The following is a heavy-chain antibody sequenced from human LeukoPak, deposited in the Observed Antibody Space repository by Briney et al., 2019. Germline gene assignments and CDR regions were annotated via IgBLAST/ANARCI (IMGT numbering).Heavy chain of an antibody. CDR1: GGSISSGYY. D-gene: IGHD3-22*01. J-gene: IGHJ4*02. CDR2: IYHSGST. V-gene: IGHV4-38-2*02. CDR3: AREGGYYDSSGAVFDY. Sequence: SETLSLTCTVSGGSISSGYYWGWIRPPPGKGLEWIGSIYHSGSTYYNPSLKSRVTISVDTSKNQFSLKLSSVTAADTAVYYCAREGGYYDSSGAVFDYWGQGTLVTVSS.